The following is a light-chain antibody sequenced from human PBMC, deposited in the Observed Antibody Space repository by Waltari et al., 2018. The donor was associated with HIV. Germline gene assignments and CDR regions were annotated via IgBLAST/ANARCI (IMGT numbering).Light chain of an antibody. J-gene: IGLJ2*01. CDR3: QSYDSSLSGVV. CDR1: RSNIGACYA. V-gene: IGLV1-40*01. CDR2: GNR. Sequence: QSVLTQTPSVSGAPGQRITISCTGSRSNIGACYALHRYQQLPGTAPKLLIYGNRNRPSGVPDRFSGSKSGTSASLAITGLQAEDEADYYCQSYDSSLSGVVFGGGTRLTVL.